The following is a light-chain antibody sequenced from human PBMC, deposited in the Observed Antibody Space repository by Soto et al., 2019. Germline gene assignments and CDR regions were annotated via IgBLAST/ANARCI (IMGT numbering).Light chain of an antibody. Sequence: QSVLTQPRSVSGSPGQSVTISCTGISSDVGHYNFVSWYQKYPGKAPKLVLYDVNKRPSGVPGRFSGSKSGNTASLTVSGLQSDDEADYYCSSYAGGYPVLFGGGTKVTVL. CDR1: SSDVGHYNF. J-gene: IGLJ2*01. CDR3: SSYAGGYPVL. CDR2: DVN. V-gene: IGLV2-11*01.